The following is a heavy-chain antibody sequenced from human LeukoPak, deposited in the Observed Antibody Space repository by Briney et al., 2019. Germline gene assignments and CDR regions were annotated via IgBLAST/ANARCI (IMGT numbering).Heavy chain of an antibody. V-gene: IGHV1-18*01. CDR2: ISAYNGNT. D-gene: IGHD6-19*01. Sequence: ASVKVSCKASGYTFTSYGISWVRQAPGQGLEWMGWISAYNGNTNYAQKLQGRVTMTTDTSTSTAYMELRSLRSDDTAVYYCANLRLSSGWYYFDYWGQGTLVTVSS. CDR3: ANLRLSSGWYYFDY. J-gene: IGHJ4*02. CDR1: GYTFTSYG.